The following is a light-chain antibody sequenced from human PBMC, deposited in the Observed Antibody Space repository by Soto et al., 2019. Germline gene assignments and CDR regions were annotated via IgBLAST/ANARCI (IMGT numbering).Light chain of an antibody. CDR2: DVS. CDR1: NSDVGGYNY. Sequence: QSALTQPASVSGSPGQSITISCTGTNSDVGGYNYVSWYQQHPAKAPKLMIYDVSNRPSGVSNRFSGPKSGNTASLTISGLQAEDEADYYCYSYTSSSTYVFGTGTKVTVL. CDR3: YSYTSSSTYV. J-gene: IGLJ1*01. V-gene: IGLV2-14*01.